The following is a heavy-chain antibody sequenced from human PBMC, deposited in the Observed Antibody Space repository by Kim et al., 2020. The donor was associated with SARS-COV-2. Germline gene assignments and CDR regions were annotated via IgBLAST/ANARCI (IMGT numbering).Heavy chain of an antibody. V-gene: IGHV4-34*01. J-gene: IGHJ6*02. CDR1: GGSFSGYY. CDR2: INHSGST. CDR3: ARVGAPQAGYGGSTYYYYYGLDV. D-gene: IGHD2-15*01. Sequence: SETLSLTCAVYGGSFSGYYWSWIRQPPGKGLEWIGEINHSGSTNYNPSLKSRVTISVDTSKNQFSLKLSSVTAADTAVYYCARVGAPQAGYGGSTYYYYYGLDVWGQGTTVTVSS.